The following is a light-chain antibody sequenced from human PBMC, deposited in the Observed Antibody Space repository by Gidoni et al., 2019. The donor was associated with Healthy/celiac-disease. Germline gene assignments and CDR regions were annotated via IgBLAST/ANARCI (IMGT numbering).Light chain of an antibody. Sequence: DIHMTQSPSSLSASVRDRVTNTCQASQDISNYLNWYQQKTGTAPKLLIYDASNLETGVPSRFSGSGSGTDFTLPFSRLQPEDIATYYCQQYDNLPLTFGGGTKVEIK. V-gene: IGKV1-33*01. CDR1: QDISNY. CDR3: QQYDNLPLT. CDR2: DAS. J-gene: IGKJ4*01.